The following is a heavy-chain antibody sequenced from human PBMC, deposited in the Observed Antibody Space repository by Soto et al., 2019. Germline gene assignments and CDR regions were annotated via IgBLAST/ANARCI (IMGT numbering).Heavy chain of an antibody. CDR1: GFTFSSYG. D-gene: IGHD6-19*01. CDR3: AKDHDSSGWYARDY. CDR2: ISYDGSNK. J-gene: IGHJ4*02. V-gene: IGHV3-30*18. Sequence: QVQLVESGGGVVQPGRSLRLSCAASGFTFSSYGMHWVRQAPGKGLEWVAVISYDGSNKYYADSVKGRFTISRDNSKNTLYLQMNSLRAEDTAVYYCAKDHDSSGWYARDYWGQGTLVTVSS.